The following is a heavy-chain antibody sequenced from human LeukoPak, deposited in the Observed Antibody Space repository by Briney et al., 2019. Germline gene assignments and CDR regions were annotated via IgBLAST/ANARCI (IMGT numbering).Heavy chain of an antibody. J-gene: IGHJ5*02. V-gene: IGHV3-23*01. CDR2: ISGSGGST. Sequence: GGSLRLSCAASGFTFSSYWMHWVRQAPGKGLEWVSAISGSGGSTYYADSVKGRFTISRDNSKNTLYLQMNSLRAEDTAVYYCAKGNSGDCYSNWFDPWGQGTLVTVSS. D-gene: IGHD2-21*02. CDR3: AKGNSGDCYSNWFDP. CDR1: GFTFSSYW.